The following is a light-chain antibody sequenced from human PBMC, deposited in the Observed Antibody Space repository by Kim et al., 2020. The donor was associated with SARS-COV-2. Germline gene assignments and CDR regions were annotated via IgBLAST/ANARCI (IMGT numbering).Light chain of an antibody. V-gene: IGLV3-19*01. CDR3: NSRDSSGNLGV. CDR2: GRN. Sequence: LGESVRITCQGDSVRNYFVSWYQQKPGQAPLLVMYGRNIRASGIPDRFSGSRLGDTASLTIAGTQPEDEADYYCNSRDSSGNLGVFGGGTQLTVL. J-gene: IGLJ3*02. CDR1: SVRNYF.